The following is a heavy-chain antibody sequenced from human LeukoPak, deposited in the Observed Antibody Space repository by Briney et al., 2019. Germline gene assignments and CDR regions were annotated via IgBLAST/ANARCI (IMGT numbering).Heavy chain of an antibody. D-gene: IGHD2-2*02. V-gene: IGHV4-4*07. CDR1: GGSISSYY. J-gene: IGHJ4*02. CDR3: ARRSGVPAAIRLAYFDY. CDR2: IYTSGST. Sequence: SETLSLTCTVSGGSISSYYWSWIRQPAGKGLEWIGRIYTSGSTNYNTSLKSRVTMSVDTSKNQFSLKLSSVTAADTALYYCARRSGVPAAIRLAYFDYWGQGTLVTVSS.